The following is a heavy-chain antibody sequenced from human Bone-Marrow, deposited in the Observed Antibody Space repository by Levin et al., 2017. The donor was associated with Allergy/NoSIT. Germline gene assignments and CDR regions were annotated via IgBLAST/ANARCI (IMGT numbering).Heavy chain of an antibody. J-gene: IGHJ6*02. Sequence: ASVKVSCAASGFSFSSYSMVWVRQAPGKGLEWVASISTASSYIYYANSLRGRFTVSRDNAKNSLYLQMTRLSAEDTAVYYCATRGRYFFTMDDWGQGTTVTVSS. CDR1: GFSFSSYS. V-gene: IGHV3-21*01. CDR3: ATRGRYFFTMDD. CDR2: ISTASSYI. D-gene: IGHD3-16*02.